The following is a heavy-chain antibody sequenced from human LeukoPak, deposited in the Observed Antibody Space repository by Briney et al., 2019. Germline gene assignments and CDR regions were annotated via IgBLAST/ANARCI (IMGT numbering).Heavy chain of an antibody. Sequence: GESLKISCKGSGYSFTSSWIGWVRQMPGKGLEWMGIVFPADSDTRYSPSFQGQVTFSADKSISTAYLQWSSLKASDSAMNYCARHGGAFDYWGQGTLVTVSS. J-gene: IGHJ4*02. CDR3: ARHGGAFDY. CDR2: VFPADSDT. V-gene: IGHV5-51*01. CDR1: GYSFTSSW. D-gene: IGHD4-17*01.